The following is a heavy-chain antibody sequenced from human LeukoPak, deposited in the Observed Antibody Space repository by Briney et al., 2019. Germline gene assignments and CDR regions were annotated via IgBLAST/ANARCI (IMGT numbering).Heavy chain of an antibody. CDR2: ISYDGSNK. J-gene: IGHJ4*02. CDR1: GFPFSSYA. CDR3: ARSGDIDY. D-gene: IGHD5-12*01. V-gene: IGHV3-30*04. Sequence: GSLRLSCAASGFPFSSYAMHWVRQAPGKGLEWVAVISYDGSNKYYADSVKGRFTISRDNAKNSLYLQMNSLRAEDTAVYYCARSGDIDYWGQGTLVTVSS.